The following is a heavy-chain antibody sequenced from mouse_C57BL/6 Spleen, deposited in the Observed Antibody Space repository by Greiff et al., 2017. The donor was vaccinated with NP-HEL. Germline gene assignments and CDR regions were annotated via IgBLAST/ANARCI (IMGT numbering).Heavy chain of an antibody. CDR3: ARSTPGEFAY. Sequence: VQLQQPGAELVRPGSSVKLSCKASGYTFTSYWMDWVKQRPGQGLEWIGNIYPSDSETHYNQKFKDKATLTVDKSSSTAYMQLSSLTSEDSAVYYCARSTPGEFAYWGQGTLVTVSA. V-gene: IGHV1-61*01. CDR2: IYPSDSET. J-gene: IGHJ3*01. CDR1: GYTFTSYW. D-gene: IGHD2-13*01.